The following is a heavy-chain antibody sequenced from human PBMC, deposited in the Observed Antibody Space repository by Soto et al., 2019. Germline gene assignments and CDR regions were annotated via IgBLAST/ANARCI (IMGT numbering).Heavy chain of an antibody. CDR2: TYYRSKWYN. D-gene: IGHD6-13*01. CDR1: GDSFSSNSAA. V-gene: IGHV6-1*01. Sequence: SQALSLSCAISGDSFSSNSAACNWIRQSPSRGLEWLGRTYYRSKWYNDYAVSVKSRITINPDTSKNQFSLQLNSVTPEDTAVYYCARLQGIAPYGMDVWGQGTTVTVSS. CDR3: ARLQGIAPYGMDV. J-gene: IGHJ6*02.